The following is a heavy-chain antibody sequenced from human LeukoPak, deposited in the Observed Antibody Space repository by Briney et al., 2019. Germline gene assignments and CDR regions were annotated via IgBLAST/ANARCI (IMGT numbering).Heavy chain of an antibody. D-gene: IGHD6-19*01. J-gene: IGHJ4*02. V-gene: IGHV7-4-1*02. CDR1: GYTFTNYA. Sequence: ASVKVSCKASGYTFTNYAMNWVRQAPGQGLEWMGWINTNTGNPTYAQGFTGRFVFSLDTSVSTAYLQISSLKAEDTAVYYCAREAGHISVWIGGDWGQGTLATVSS. CDR2: INTNTGNP. CDR3: AREAGHISVWIGGD.